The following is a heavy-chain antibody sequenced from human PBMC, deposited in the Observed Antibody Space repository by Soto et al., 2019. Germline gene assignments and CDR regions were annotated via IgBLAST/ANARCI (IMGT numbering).Heavy chain of an antibody. Sequence: ASVKVSCTASGYTFTDYYIHWVRQAPGQGLEWMGWISPKSGSANFAQKFQGRVSMTRDTSITTAYMELRRLKSDDTAVYYCARGPYYGPAYGMYVWGQGTTVTLS. D-gene: IGHD3-10*01. CDR1: GYTFTDYY. J-gene: IGHJ6*02. V-gene: IGHV1-2*02. CDR2: ISPKSGSA. CDR3: ARGPYYGPAYGMYV.